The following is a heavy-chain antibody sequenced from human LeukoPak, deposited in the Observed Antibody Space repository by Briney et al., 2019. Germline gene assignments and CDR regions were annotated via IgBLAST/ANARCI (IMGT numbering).Heavy chain of an antibody. CDR3: VKDLYSYSFDY. Sequence: GGSLRLSCSASGFTFRNYGMHGVRQAPGKGLEYVSTISSYGGSTYYADLVKGRFTISRDNSKNTLYLQMSSLRAEDTAVYYCVKDLYSYSFDYWGQGTLVTVSS. CDR2: ISSYGGST. J-gene: IGHJ4*02. V-gene: IGHV3-64D*09. CDR1: GFTFRNYG. D-gene: IGHD2-8*01.